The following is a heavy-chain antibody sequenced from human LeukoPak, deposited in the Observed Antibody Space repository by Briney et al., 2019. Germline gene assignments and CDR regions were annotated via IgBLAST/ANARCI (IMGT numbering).Heavy chain of an antibody. CDR2: IKSGGSSI. CDR1: GFTFGYYE. Sequence: PGGSLRLSCATSGFTFGYYEMNWVRQAPGKGLEWVSYIKSGGSSIYYADSVKGRFTISRDNAKNSLYLQMNSLRAEDTAVYYCARGGSVGDIWGQGTMVTVSS. V-gene: IGHV3-48*03. CDR3: ARGGSVGDI. J-gene: IGHJ3*02. D-gene: IGHD2-15*01.